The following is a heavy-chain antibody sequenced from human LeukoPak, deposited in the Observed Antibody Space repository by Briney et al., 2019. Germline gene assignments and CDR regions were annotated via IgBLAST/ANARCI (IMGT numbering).Heavy chain of an antibody. V-gene: IGHV3-23*01. CDR1: GFTFSNYA. CDR2: ISGSGAST. Sequence: SGGSLRLSCAASGFTFSNYAMTWVRQAPGKGLEGVSGISGSGASTYYEDSVKGRFTISRDNSKNTLYLQMNSLRAEDTAVYYCARDRTVTTGWFDPWGQGTLVTVSS. CDR3: ARDRTVTTGWFDP. D-gene: IGHD4-17*01. J-gene: IGHJ5*02.